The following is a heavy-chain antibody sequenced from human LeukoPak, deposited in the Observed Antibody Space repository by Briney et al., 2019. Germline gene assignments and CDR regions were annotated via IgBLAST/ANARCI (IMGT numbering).Heavy chain of an antibody. Sequence: ASVKVSCKASGYTFTGYYMHWVRQAPGQGLEWMGWINPNSGGTNYAQKFQGWVTMTRDTSISTAYMELSRLRSDDTAVYYCARSQYCSGGSCYFDYWGQGTLVTVSS. CDR2: INPNSGGT. D-gene: IGHD2-15*01. CDR1: GYTFTGYY. V-gene: IGHV1-2*04. CDR3: ARSQYCSGGSCYFDY. J-gene: IGHJ4*02.